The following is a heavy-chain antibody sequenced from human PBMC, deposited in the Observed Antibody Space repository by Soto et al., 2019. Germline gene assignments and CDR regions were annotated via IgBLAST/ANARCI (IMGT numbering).Heavy chain of an antibody. D-gene: IGHD2-15*01. Sequence: GGSLRLSCAASGFTFSSYWMHWVRQAPGKGLVWVSRINSDGSITNYADSVKGRFTISRDNAKNTLYLQMNSLRAEDTALYYCARLKVEASGDIWGLGTMVTVSS. V-gene: IGHV3-74*01. CDR3: ARLKVEASGDI. J-gene: IGHJ3*02. CDR2: INSDGSIT. CDR1: GFTFSSYW.